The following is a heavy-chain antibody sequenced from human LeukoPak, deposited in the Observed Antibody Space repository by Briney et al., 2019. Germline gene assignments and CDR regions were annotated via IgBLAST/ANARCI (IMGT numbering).Heavy chain of an antibody. CDR3: ARDLGGVIAHFDH. V-gene: IGHV3-21*01. D-gene: IGHD3-16*02. J-gene: IGHJ4*02. CDR2: ISSSSSYI. CDR1: GFTFSSYS. Sequence: GGSLRLSCAASGFTFSSYSMNWVRQAPGKGLEWVSSISSSSSYIYYADSVKGRFTISRDNAKNSLYLQMNSLRAEDTAVYYCARDLGGVIAHFDHWGQGTLVIVSS.